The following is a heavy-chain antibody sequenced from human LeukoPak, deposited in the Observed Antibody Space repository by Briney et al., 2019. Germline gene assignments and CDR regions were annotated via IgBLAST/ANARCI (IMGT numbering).Heavy chain of an antibody. CDR3: ARSRISG. J-gene: IGHJ4*02. CDR1: GFSLRSSE. CDR2: INSADNVQ. V-gene: IGHV3-48*03. Sequence: PGGSLRLSCAASGFSLRSSEMNWVRQAPGKGPEWVAHINSADNVQYYTDSVRGRFTMSRDNAKDLLFLQMNSLRDDDTAVYYCARSRISGWGQGTLVTVSS. D-gene: IGHD2-15*01.